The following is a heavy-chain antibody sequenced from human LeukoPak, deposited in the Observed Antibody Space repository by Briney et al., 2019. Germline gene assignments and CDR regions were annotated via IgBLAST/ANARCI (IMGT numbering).Heavy chain of an antibody. CDR3: ARDTYSSGWSPYYYYGMDV. V-gene: IGHV3-21*01. D-gene: IGHD6-19*01. CDR1: GFTFSSYS. CDR2: ISSSSSYI. Sequence: GGSLRLSCAASGFTFSSYSMNWVRQAPGKGLEWVSSISSSSSYIYYADSVKGRFTISRDNAKNSLYLQMNSLRAGDTAVYYCARDTYSSGWSPYYYYGMDVWGKGTTVTVSS. J-gene: IGHJ6*04.